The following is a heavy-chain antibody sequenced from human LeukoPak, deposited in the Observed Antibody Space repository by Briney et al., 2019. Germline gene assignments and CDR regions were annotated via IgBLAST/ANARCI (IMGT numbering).Heavy chain of an antibody. V-gene: IGHV3-11*04. D-gene: IGHD3-22*01. CDR1: GFTFSDYY. J-gene: IGHJ4*02. Sequence: PGGSLRLSCAASGFTFSDYYMSWIRQAPGKGLEWVAYISSSGSTIYYADSVKGRFTISRDDAENSLYLQMNSLRTEDTAVYYCARMTYYYDTTYYYISFFDYWGQGTLVSVSS. CDR2: ISSSGSTI. CDR3: ARMTYYYDTTYYYISFFDY.